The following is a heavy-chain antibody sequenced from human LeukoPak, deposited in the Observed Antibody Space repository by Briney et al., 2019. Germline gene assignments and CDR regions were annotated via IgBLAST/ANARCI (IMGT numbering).Heavy chain of an antibody. Sequence: SETLSLTCAVSGGSISSGGYSWSWIRQPPGKGLEWIGYIYHSGSTYYNPSLKSRVTISVDRSKNQFSLKLSSVTAADTAVYYCVRVDCSSTSCYPDYWGQGTLVTVSS. CDR1: GGSISSGGYS. D-gene: IGHD2-2*01. CDR2: IYHSGST. J-gene: IGHJ4*02. V-gene: IGHV4-30-2*01. CDR3: VRVDCSSTSCYPDY.